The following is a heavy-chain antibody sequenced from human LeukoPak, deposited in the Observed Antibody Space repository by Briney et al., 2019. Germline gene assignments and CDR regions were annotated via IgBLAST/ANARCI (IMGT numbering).Heavy chain of an antibody. V-gene: IGHV3-21*01. CDR2: ISTSTTYI. CDR3: ARRFQNALRALSNGAFDDAFDM. D-gene: IGHD4/OR15-4a*01. J-gene: IGHJ3*02. CDR1: GFTFSTYT. Sequence: GGSLRLSCAASGFTFSTYTMNWVRQAPGKRLEWVSSISTSTTYIYYADSVKGRFTISRDNAKNTLYLQMNSLRAEDTAVYYCARRFQNALRALSNGAFDDAFDMWGQGTKVTVSS.